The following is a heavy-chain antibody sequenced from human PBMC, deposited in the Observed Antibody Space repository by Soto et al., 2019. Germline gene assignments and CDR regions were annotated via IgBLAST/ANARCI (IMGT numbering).Heavy chain of an antibody. Sequence: SLRLSCAASGFTFSSYEMNWVRQAPGKGLEWVSYISSSGSTIYYADSVKGRFTISRDNAKNSLYLQMNSLRAEDTAVYYCARHTIFGVVIMDYYYGMDVWGQGTTVTVSS. D-gene: IGHD3-3*01. CDR3: ARHTIFGVVIMDYYYGMDV. CDR2: ISSSGSTI. CDR1: GFTFSSYE. V-gene: IGHV3-48*03. J-gene: IGHJ6*02.